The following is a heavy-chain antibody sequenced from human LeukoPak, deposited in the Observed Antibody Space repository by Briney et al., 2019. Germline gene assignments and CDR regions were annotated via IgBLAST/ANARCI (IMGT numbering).Heavy chain of an antibody. CDR1: GYTLTELS. J-gene: IGHJ4*02. Sequence: ASVEDSCKVPGYTLTELSIHWVRQAPGKGLEWMGGFDPEDGETIYAQKFQGRVTMTEDTSTDTAYMELSSLRSEDTAVYYCATEIVVVPGARLRFYYWGQARLVPVSS. D-gene: IGHD2-2*01. CDR3: ATEIVVVPGARLRFYY. V-gene: IGHV1-24*01. CDR2: FDPEDGET.